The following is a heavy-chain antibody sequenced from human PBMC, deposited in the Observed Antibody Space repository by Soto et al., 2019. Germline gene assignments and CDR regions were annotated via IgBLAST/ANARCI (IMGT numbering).Heavy chain of an antibody. J-gene: IGHJ1*01. D-gene: IGHD6-13*01. Sequence: SLRLSCAASGFTFSSYGMHWVRQAPGKGLEWVAVIWYDGSNKYYADSVKGRFTISRDNSKNTLYLQMNSLRAEDTAVYYCARDSRSSSSSGGYFQHWGQGTLVTV. CDR2: IWYDGSNK. CDR3: ARDSRSSSSSGGYFQH. V-gene: IGHV3-33*01. CDR1: GFTFSSYG.